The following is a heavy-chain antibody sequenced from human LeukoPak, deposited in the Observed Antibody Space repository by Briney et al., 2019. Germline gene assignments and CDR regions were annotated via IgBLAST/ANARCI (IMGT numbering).Heavy chain of an antibody. CDR1: GDSIRSRTYD. CDR3: ARSLSTAVMY. V-gene: IGHV4-39*01. D-gene: IGHD4-17*01. Sequence: SETLSLTYTLSGDSIRSRTYDSGWIRQPPGKGLEWIGSMSYSGDTHYNPSLKSRVTISVDASKNEFSLRVSSVTAADTAVYYCARSLSTAVMYWGQGTLVTVSS. J-gene: IGHJ4*02. CDR2: MSYSGDT.